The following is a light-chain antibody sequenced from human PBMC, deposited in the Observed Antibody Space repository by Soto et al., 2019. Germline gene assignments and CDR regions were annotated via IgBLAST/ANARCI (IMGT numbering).Light chain of an antibody. CDR3: QQYGWSPLT. V-gene: IGKV3-20*01. J-gene: IGKJ4*01. CDR1: QSIRSNY. CDR2: GAS. Sequence: NVWRQNPGTLSLSREERDTVSRRASQSIRSNYLAWYQQKPGQAPRLLIYGASRRATGIPDRFSGSGSGTDFTLTISTLQSEDFAVYHCQQYGWSPLTFGGGTKVDIK.